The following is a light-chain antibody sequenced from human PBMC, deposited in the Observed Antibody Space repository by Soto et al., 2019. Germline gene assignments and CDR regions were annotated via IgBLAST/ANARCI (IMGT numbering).Light chain of an antibody. CDR3: QQSSRTPWT. Sequence: DIQMTQSPSSLSASVGDRVPITCRASQSISNYLNWYQQKPGKAPKLLIYTASTLQSGDPLMFSGSRSGPYFTLTMSSVQPEDFGTYVCQQSSRTPWTFDPGIKVDIK. V-gene: IGKV1-39*01. J-gene: IGKJ1*01. CDR1: QSISNY. CDR2: TAS.